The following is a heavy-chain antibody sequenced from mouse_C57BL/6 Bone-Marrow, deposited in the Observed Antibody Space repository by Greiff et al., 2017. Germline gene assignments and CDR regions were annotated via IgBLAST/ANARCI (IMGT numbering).Heavy chain of an antibody. V-gene: IGHV1-69*01. D-gene: IGHD1-1*01. CDR2: IDPSDSYT. CDR1: GYTFTSYW. Sequence: QVQLQQPGAELVMPGASVKLSCKASGYTFTSYWMHWVKQRPGQGLEWIGEIDPSDSYTNYNQKFKGKSTLTVDKSSSTAYMQLSSLTSEDSAVYYCARLYDGSRGFAYWGQGTLVTVSA. J-gene: IGHJ3*01. CDR3: ARLYDGSRGFAY.